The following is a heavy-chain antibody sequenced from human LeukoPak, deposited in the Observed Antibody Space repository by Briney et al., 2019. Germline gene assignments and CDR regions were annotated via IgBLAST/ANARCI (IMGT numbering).Heavy chain of an antibody. CDR1: GFTFSSYW. CDR3: ARETPAFSGPADS. CDR2: ISSSASTI. D-gene: IGHD1-26*01. Sequence: PGGSLRLSCAASGFTFSSYWMSWVRQAPGKGLEWVSYISSSASTIYYADSVKGRFTISRDNAKNSLYLQMNSLRAEDTAVYYCARETPAFSGPADSWGQGTLVTVSS. J-gene: IGHJ4*02. V-gene: IGHV3-48*04.